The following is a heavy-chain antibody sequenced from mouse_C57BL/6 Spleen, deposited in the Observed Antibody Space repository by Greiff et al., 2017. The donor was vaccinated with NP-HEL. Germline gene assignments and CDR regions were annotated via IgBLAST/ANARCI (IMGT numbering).Heavy chain of an antibody. CDR1: GYTFTSNW. CDR3: ARIGYNYAMDY. D-gene: IGHD1-2*01. V-gene: IGHV1-52*01. J-gene: IGHJ4*01. CDR2: IDPSDRET. Sequence: VKLMESGAELVRPGSSVKLSCKASGYTFTSNWMHWVKQRPIQGLEWIGNIDPSDRETHYNQKFKDKATLTVDKSSSTAYMQLSSLTSEDSAVYYCARIGYNYAMDYWRQGTSLTVSS.